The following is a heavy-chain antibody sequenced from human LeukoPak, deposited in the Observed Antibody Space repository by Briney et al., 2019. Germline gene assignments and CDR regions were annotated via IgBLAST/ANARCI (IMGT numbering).Heavy chain of an antibody. CDR2: IYPGDSDT. J-gene: IGHJ4*02. Sequence: GESLKISCKGSGYSFTSYWICWVRQMPGKGLEWMGIIYPGDSDTRYSPSFQAQVTISADKSISTAYLQWSSLKASDTAMYYCARVAKRRRWLQLIPFFDYWGQGTLVTVSS. V-gene: IGHV5-51*01. CDR1: GYSFTSYW. D-gene: IGHD5-24*01. CDR3: ARVAKRRRWLQLIPFFDY.